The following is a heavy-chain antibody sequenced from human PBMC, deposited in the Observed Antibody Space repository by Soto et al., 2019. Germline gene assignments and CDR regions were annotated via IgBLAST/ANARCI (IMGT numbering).Heavy chain of an antibody. CDR1: GFTFSSYA. D-gene: IGHD2-15*01. V-gene: IGHV3-64*01. J-gene: IGHJ4*02. CDR3: ARERQYCSGGSCYLRQFDY. CDR2: ISSNGGST. Sequence: GGSLRLSCAASGFTFSSYAMHWVRQAPGKGLEYVSAISSNGGSTYYANSVKGRFTISRDNSKNTLYLQMGSLRAEDMAVYYCARERQYCSGGSCYLRQFDYWGQGTLVTVSS.